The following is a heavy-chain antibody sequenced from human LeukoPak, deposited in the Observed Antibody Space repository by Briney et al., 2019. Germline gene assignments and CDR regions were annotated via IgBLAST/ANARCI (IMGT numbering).Heavy chain of an antibody. J-gene: IGHJ6*02. V-gene: IGHV1-2*02. Sequence: ASVTVSCKASGYTFTGYYMHWVRQAPGQGLEWMGWINPNSGGTNYAQKFQGRVTMTRDTSISTAYMELSRLRSDDTAVYYCARVEITIFGVGVYYYYGMDVWGQGTTVTVSS. D-gene: IGHD3-3*01. CDR1: GYTFTGYY. CDR3: ARVEITIFGVGVYYYYGMDV. CDR2: INPNSGGT.